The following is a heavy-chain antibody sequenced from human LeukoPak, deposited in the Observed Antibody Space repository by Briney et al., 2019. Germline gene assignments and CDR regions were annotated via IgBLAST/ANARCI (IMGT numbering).Heavy chain of an antibody. CDR3: ARTIAQYTNTWLYYYYGLDV. V-gene: IGHV3-23*01. CDR2: ISGGGEDT. Sequence: PGGSLRLSCTASGFSFRSFAMSWVRQAPGQGLEWVSSISGGGEDTYYADSVKGRFTISRDNSETTLYLQMNSLGADDTALYHCARTIAQYTNTWLYYYYGLDVWGQGTTVTVSS. D-gene: IGHD6-13*01. J-gene: IGHJ6*02. CDR1: GFSFRSFA.